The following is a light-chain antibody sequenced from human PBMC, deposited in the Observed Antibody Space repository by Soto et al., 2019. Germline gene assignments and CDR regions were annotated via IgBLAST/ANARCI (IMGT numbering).Light chain of an antibody. Sequence: QSVLTQPLLVSASPGQRVTISCSGGSSNIGSNTVAWYQHLPGTAPPRLIFTAGQRPSGVPGRFSGSKSGTSASLAISGLQSEDEGDYYCSAWDNSLNGYVFGPGTKLTVL. CDR3: SAWDNSLNGYV. CDR2: TAG. J-gene: IGLJ1*01. CDR1: SSNIGSNT. V-gene: IGLV1-44*01.